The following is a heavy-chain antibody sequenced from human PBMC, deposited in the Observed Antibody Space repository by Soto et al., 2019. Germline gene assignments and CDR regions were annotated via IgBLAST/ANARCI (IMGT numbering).Heavy chain of an antibody. J-gene: IGHJ2*01. Sequence: QVQLVQSGAEVKKPGASVKVSCKASGYTFTGYYMHWVRQAPGQGLEWMGWINPNSGGTNYAQKFQGWVTMTRDTSISTAYMELSRLRSDDTAVYYCARAGDISPRGNWYFDLWGRGTLVTVSS. CDR1: GYTFTGYY. D-gene: IGHD1-26*01. CDR3: ARAGDISPRGNWYFDL. CDR2: INPNSGGT. V-gene: IGHV1-2*04.